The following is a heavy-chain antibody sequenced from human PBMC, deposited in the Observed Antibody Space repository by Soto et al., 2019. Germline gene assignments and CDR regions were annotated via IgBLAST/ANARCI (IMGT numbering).Heavy chain of an antibody. CDR3: ARTLPTNTGVTFDI. J-gene: IGHJ3*02. CDR1: GFTFSDYY. V-gene: IGHV3-11*04. Sequence: QVQLVESGGGLVKPGGSLRLSCAASGFTFSDYYMTWIRQAPGKGLEWLSSITYNGDTIYYADCVKGRFTISRDNAQNSLYMEMARLRAEDPYIYYCARTLPTNTGVTFDIWGQGTMFTVSS. D-gene: IGHD5-18*01. CDR2: ITYNGDTI.